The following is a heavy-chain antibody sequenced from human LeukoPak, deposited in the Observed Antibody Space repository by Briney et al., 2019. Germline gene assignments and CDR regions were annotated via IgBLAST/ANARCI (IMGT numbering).Heavy chain of an antibody. V-gene: IGHV4-31*03. CDR1: GGSISSGGYY. D-gene: IGHD4-23*01. CDR3: ARAGNSAYYYYGMDV. CDR2: IYYSGST. J-gene: IGHJ6*02. Sequence: SETLSLTCTVSGGSISSGGYYWSWIRQHPGKGLEWIGYIYYSGSTYYNPSLKSRVTISVDTSKNQFSLKLSSVTAADTAVYYCARAGNSAYYYYGMDVWGQGTTVTASS.